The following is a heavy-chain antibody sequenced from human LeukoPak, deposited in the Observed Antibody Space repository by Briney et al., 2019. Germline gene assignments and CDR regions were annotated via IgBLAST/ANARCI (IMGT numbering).Heavy chain of an antibody. CDR2: ISGSGGST. V-gene: IGHV3-23*01. CDR1: GFTFSSYA. J-gene: IGHJ4*02. Sequence: PGGSLRLSCAASGFTFSSYAMSWVRQAPGKGLEWVSVISGSGGSTYYADSVKGRFTISRDNSKNTLYLQMNSLRAEDTAVYYCAKSCSSTSCYHNYWGQGTLVTVSS. D-gene: IGHD2-2*01. CDR3: AKSCSSTSCYHNY.